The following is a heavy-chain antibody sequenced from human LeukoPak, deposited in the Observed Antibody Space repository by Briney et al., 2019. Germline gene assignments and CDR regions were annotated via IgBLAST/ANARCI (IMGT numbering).Heavy chain of an antibody. Sequence: GGSLRLSCAASGFTFSSYAMSWVRQAPGKGLEWVSAISGSGGSTYYADSVKGRFTISRDNSKNTLYLQMNSLRAEDTAVYYYAKDNYYDSSGQRDAFDIWGQGTMVTVSS. V-gene: IGHV3-23*01. CDR2: ISGSGGST. D-gene: IGHD3-22*01. CDR1: GFTFSSYA. J-gene: IGHJ3*02. CDR3: AKDNYYDSSGQRDAFDI.